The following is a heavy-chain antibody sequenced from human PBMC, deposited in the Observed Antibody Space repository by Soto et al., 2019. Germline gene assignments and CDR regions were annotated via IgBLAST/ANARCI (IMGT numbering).Heavy chain of an antibody. V-gene: IGHV3-74*01. J-gene: IGHJ6*03. CDR3: ARAGGRYYYYYMDV. Sequence: GGSLRLSCVASGFTFSSYWMHWVRQAPGKGLVWVSRINSDGSSTSYADSVKGRFTISRDNAKNTLYLQMNSLRAEDTAVYYCARAGGRYYYYYMDVWGKGTTVTVSS. CDR2: INSDGSST. CDR1: GFTFSSYW.